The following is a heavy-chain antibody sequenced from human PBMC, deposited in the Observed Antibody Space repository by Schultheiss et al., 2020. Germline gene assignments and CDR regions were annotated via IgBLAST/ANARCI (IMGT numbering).Heavy chain of an antibody. D-gene: IGHD5-24*01. CDR1: GGSISSSSYY. V-gene: IGHV4-39*07. J-gene: IGHJ5*02. CDR2: IYYSGST. CDR3: ARNLEGFDP. Sequence: SETLSLTCTVSGGSISSSSYYWGWIRQPPGKGLEWIGSIYYSGSTYYNPSLKSRVTISVDTSKNQFSLKLSSVTAADTAVYYCARNLEGFDPWGQGTLVTGSA.